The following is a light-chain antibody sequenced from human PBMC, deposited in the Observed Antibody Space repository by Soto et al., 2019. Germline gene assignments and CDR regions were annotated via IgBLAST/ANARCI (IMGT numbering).Light chain of an antibody. CDR3: HQYNNWPFRT. CDR2: WAS. CDR1: QIVLXSSNNNNY. Sequence: VMTQSTLSLPVTPGEPASISFKSSQIVLXSSNNNNYLAWYQHKPGQPPKLLIYWASTRESGVPDRFSGSGSGTDFTLTISSLQSEDFAVYYCHQYNNWPFRTFGQGTKVDIK. V-gene: IGKV4-1*01. J-gene: IGKJ1*01.